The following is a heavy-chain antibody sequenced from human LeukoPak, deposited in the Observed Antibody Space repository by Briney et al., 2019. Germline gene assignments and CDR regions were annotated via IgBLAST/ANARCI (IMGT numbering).Heavy chain of an antibody. CDR1: EFTFSGYA. D-gene: IGHD2-15*01. CDR3: AKGVGSGSVYYYGLDV. Sequence: GGSLRLSCAASEFTFSGYAMSWVRQAPGKGLEWVSAISGSGGSTYQTDSVKGRFTISRDNSKNTLYLQMSSLRAEDTAVYYCAKGVGSGSVYYYGLDVWGQGTTVTVSS. V-gene: IGHV3-23*01. J-gene: IGHJ6*02. CDR2: ISGSGGST.